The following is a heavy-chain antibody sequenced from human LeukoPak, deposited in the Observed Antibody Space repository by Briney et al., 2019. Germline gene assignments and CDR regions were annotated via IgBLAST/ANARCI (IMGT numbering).Heavy chain of an antibody. Sequence: PGGSLRLSCAASGFSFSDAWMSWVRQAPGKGLEWVANIKQDGSEKYYVDSVKGRFTISRDNAKNSLYLQMNSLRAEDTAVYYCAGGKGKRTPMPTYFDYWGQGTLITVSS. J-gene: IGHJ4*02. CDR3: AGGKGKRTPMPTYFDY. CDR2: IKQDGSEK. V-gene: IGHV3-7*03. CDR1: GFSFSDAW. D-gene: IGHD2-2*01.